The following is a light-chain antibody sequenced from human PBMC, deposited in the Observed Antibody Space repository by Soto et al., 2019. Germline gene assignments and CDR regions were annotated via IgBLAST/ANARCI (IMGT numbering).Light chain of an antibody. CDR3: QQYDDWPLT. J-gene: IGKJ4*01. Sequence: EIVVTQSPATLSVSPGERATLSCRASQSVRNNFAWYQQKPGQAPRLLIFATSTRATGIPARFSGSGSGTEFTLTISSLQSEDFAVYYCQQYDDWPLTFGGGAKVEIE. CDR2: ATS. CDR1: QSVRNN. V-gene: IGKV3-15*01.